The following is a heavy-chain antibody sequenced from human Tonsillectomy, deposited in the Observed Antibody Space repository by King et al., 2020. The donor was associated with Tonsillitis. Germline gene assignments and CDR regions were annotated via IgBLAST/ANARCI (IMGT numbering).Heavy chain of an antibody. CDR3: TKDPDYYDSSTS. D-gene: IGHD3-22*01. CDR1: GFSFDDYA. J-gene: IGHJ4*02. V-gene: IGHV3-9*01. CDR2: ISWNSGTI. Sequence: VQLVESGGALVQPGRSLRLSCAASGFSFDDYAMHWVRQAPGKGLDWVLGISWNSGTIGYADSVKGRFTIPRDNAKNFLYLQMNSLRAEDTALYYCTKDPDYYDSSTSWGQGTLVTVSS.